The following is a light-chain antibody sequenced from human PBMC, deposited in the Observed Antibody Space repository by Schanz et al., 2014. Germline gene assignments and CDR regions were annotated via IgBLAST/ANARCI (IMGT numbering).Light chain of an antibody. Sequence: EIVVTQSPATLALSPGERASLSCRASRSISGNLAWYQQKPGQAPRLLIFGASTRATGIPPRFSGSGSGTEFTLTISSLQSEDFAVYHCQQYHNWPPITFGGGTKVEIK. CDR1: RSISGN. CDR2: GAS. J-gene: IGKJ4*01. CDR3: QQYHNWPPIT. V-gene: IGKV3-15*01.